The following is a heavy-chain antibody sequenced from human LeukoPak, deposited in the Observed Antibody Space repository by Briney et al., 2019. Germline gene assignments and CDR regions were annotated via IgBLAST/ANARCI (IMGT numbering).Heavy chain of an antibody. Sequence: PGGSLRLSCAASGFTFSSYAMHWVRQAPGKGLEYVSAISSNGDSTYYANSVKGRFTISRDNSKNTLYLQMGSLRAEDMAVYYCARVAYYYDRGAFDIWGQGTMVTVSS. J-gene: IGHJ3*02. V-gene: IGHV3-64*01. CDR1: GFTFSSYA. D-gene: IGHD3-22*01. CDR2: ISSNGDST. CDR3: ARVAYYYDRGAFDI.